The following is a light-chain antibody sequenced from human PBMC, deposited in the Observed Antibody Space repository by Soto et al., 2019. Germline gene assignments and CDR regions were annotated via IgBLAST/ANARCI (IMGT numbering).Light chain of an antibody. J-gene: IGLJ2*01. V-gene: IGLV4-69*01. CDR3: QTWGTGIGV. CDR2: LNSDGSH. Sequence: QLVLTQSPSASASLGASVKLTCTLSSLHSSYAIAWHQQQPEKGPRYLMKLNSDGSHSKGDGIPDRFSGSSSGAEHYLTISSLQSEDEADYYCQTWGTGIGVFGGGTKLTVL. CDR1: SLHSSYA.